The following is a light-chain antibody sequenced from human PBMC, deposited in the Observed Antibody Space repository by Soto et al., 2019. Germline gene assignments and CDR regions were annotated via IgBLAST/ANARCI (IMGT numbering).Light chain of an antibody. J-gene: IGKJ5*01. CDR1: QSISSY. CDR3: QQSYSTPIT. Sequence: DIPMTQSPSSLSASVGDRVTITCRASQSISSYLNWYQQKPGKAPKLLIYAASSLQSGVPSRCSGSGSGTDFTLTISSLQPEDFATYYCQQSYSTPITFGQGTRLEIK. CDR2: AAS. V-gene: IGKV1-39*01.